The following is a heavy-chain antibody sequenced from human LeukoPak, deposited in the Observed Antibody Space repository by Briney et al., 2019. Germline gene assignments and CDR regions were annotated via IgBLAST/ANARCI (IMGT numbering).Heavy chain of an antibody. CDR3: ARDAYYDSSGYYYYYYGMDV. J-gene: IGHJ6*02. CDR2: IYYSGST. Sequence: PSETLSLTCTVSGVSISSYYWSWIRQPPGKGLEWIGYIYYSGSTNYNPSLKSRVTISVDTSKNQFSLKLSSVTAADTAVYYCARDAYYDSSGYYYYYYGMDVWGQGTTVTVSS. D-gene: IGHD3-22*01. V-gene: IGHV4-59*01. CDR1: GVSISSYY.